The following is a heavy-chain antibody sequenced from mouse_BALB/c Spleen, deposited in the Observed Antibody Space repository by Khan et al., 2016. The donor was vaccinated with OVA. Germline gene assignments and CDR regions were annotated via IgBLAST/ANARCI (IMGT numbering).Heavy chain of an antibody. CDR3: ARTARIKY. Sequence: VRLQQSGPGLVKPSQSLSLTCTVTGYSITSGYGWNWIRQFPGNKLEWMGYISYSGSTNYNPSLKSRISITRDTSKNQFFLQLNSVTTEDTATYYCARTARIKYWGQGTTLTGSS. D-gene: IGHD1-2*01. J-gene: IGHJ2*01. CDR1: GYSITSGYG. V-gene: IGHV3-2*02. CDR2: ISYSGST.